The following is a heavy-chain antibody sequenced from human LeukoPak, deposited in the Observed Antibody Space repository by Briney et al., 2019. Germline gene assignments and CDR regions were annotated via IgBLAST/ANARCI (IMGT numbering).Heavy chain of an antibody. CDR2: IYSGGST. V-gene: IGHV3-53*01. CDR3: ARGPAGYN. J-gene: IGHJ4*02. CDR1: GFTVSSNH. Sequence: PGGSLRLSCAASGFTVSSNHMSWVRQAPGKGLEWVSVIYSGGSTDYAASVKGRFTISRDNSKNTLYLQMNSLRAEGTAVYHCARGPAGYNWGQGTLVTVSS. D-gene: IGHD1-1*01.